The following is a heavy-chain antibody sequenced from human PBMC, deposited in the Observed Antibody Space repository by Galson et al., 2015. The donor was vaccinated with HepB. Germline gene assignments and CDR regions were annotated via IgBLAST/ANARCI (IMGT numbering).Heavy chain of an antibody. V-gene: IGHV1-69*13. CDR2: IIPIFGTA. CDR3: ATLHMLGYCSGGSCPLWAFDI. CDR1: GGTFSSYA. D-gene: IGHD2-15*01. Sequence: SVKVSCKASGGTFSSYAISWVRQAPGQGLEWMGGIIPIFGTANYAQKFQGRVTITADESTSTAYMELSSLRSEDTAVYYCATLHMLGYCSGGSCPLWAFDIWGQGTMVTVSS. J-gene: IGHJ3*02.